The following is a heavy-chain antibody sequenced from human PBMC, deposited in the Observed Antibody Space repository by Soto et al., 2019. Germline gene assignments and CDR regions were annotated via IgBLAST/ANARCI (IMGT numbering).Heavy chain of an antibody. D-gene: IGHD4-17*01. CDR3: ARVPNPYSTKVTADFDY. Sequence: EVQLVESGGGLVKPGGSLRLSCAASGFTFSSYSMNWVRQAPGKGLEWVSSISSSSSYIYYADSVKGRFTISRDNAKNSRDHPMNRLRAENTAVYSCARVPNPYSTKVTADFDYWGQGTLVTVSS. V-gene: IGHV3-21*01. CDR2: ISSSSSYI. J-gene: IGHJ4*02. CDR1: GFTFSSYS.